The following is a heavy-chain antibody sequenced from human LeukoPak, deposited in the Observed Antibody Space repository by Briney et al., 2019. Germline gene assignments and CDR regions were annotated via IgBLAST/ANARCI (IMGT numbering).Heavy chain of an antibody. D-gene: IGHD3-3*01. CDR3: ARNHDLWSGYCDY. Sequence: SETLSLTCTVSGGSISSSSYYWGWIRQPPGKGLEWIGSIYYSGSTYYNPSLKSRVTISVDTSKNQFSLKLSSVTAADTAVYYCARNHDLWSGYCDYWGQGTLVTVSS. CDR2: IYYSGST. J-gene: IGHJ4*02. V-gene: IGHV4-39*01. CDR1: GGSISSSSYY.